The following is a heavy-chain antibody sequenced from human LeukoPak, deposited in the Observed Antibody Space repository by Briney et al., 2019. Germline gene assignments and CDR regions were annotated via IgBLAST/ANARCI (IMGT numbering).Heavy chain of an antibody. CDR2: IFSGGST. CDR1: GFTVSSNY. J-gene: IGHJ4*02. CDR3: SRESGAFCPFGY. Sequence: GGSLRLSCVASGFTVSSNYMSWVRQAPGKGLEWVSAIFSGGSTFYADSVTGRFTISRDNSKNTVYLEMNSLRAEDTAVYYCSRESGAFCPFGYWGQGTLVIVPS. V-gene: IGHV3-53*01. D-gene: IGHD1-26*01.